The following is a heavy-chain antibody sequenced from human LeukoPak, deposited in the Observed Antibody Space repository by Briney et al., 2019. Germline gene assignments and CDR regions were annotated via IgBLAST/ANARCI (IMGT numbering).Heavy chain of an antibody. V-gene: IGHV4-31*03. CDR3: ARGAGYYDSSGFYFDY. Sequence: PSQTLSLTCTVSGGSISSGGYYWSWIRQHPGKGLEWIGYIYYSGSTYYNPSLKSRVTISVDTSKNQFSLKLSSVTAADTAVYYCARGAGYYDSSGFYFDYWGQGTLVTVSS. J-gene: IGHJ4*02. D-gene: IGHD3-22*01. CDR1: GGSISSGGYY. CDR2: IYYSGST.